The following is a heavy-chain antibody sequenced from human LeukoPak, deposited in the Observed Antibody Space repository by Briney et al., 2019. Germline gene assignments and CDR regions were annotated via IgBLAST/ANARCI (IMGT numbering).Heavy chain of an antibody. D-gene: IGHD3/OR15-3a*01. J-gene: IGHJ4*02. Sequence: GGSLRLSCTASGFTFGDYAMSWVRQAPGKGLEWVGFIRSKAYGGTTEYAASVKGGFTISRDDSKSIAYLQMNSLKTEDTAVYYCTLDWRGIDYWGQGTLVTVSS. V-gene: IGHV3-49*04. CDR3: TLDWRGIDY. CDR2: IRSKAYGGTT. CDR1: GFTFGDYA.